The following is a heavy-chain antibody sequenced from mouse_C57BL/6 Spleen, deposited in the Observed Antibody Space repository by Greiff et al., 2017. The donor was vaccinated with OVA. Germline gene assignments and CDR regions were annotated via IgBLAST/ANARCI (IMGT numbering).Heavy chain of an antibody. J-gene: IGHJ4*01. Sequence: QVQLQQPGAELVKPGASVKLSCKASGYTFTSYWMQWVNQRPGQGLEWIGEIDPSDSYTNYNQKLKGKATLTVDTSSSTAYMQLSSLTSEDSAVYYCARLNYYGSSWAMDYWGQGTSVTVSS. CDR1: GYTFTSYW. D-gene: IGHD1-1*01. V-gene: IGHV1-50*01. CDR2: IDPSDSYT. CDR3: ARLNYYGSSWAMDY.